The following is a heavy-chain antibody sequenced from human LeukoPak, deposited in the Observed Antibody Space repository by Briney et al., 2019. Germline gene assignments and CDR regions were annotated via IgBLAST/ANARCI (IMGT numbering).Heavy chain of an antibody. Sequence: GASVKVSCKASGYTFTSYGINWVRQAPGQGLEWMGWISAYNGNTNYAQKFQGRVTITADESTSTAYMELSSLRSEDTAVYYCARGPYGSGSYYKTPFYGWGQGTLVTVSS. CDR3: ARGPYGSGSYYKTPFYG. V-gene: IGHV1-18*01. CDR1: GYTFTSYG. CDR2: ISAYNGNT. D-gene: IGHD3-10*01. J-gene: IGHJ4*02.